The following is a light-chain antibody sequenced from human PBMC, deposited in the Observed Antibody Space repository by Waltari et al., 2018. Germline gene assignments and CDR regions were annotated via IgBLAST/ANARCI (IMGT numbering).Light chain of an antibody. Sequence: GERATLSCRASQSIGKYLVWYQQKPGQAPRLLMYAASSRATGIPDRFSGSGSGTDFSLTISRLEPEDFAVYYCQKYDRLPATFGQGTKVEIK. CDR1: QSIGKY. CDR3: QKYDRLPAT. CDR2: AAS. V-gene: IGKV3-20*01. J-gene: IGKJ1*01.